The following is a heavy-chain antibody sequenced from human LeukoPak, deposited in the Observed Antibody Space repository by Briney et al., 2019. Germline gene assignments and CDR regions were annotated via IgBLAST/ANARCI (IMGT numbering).Heavy chain of an antibody. V-gene: IGHV2-70*13. Sequence: SGPTLVNPTQTLTLTCTFSGFSLSTSEMCVNWIRQPPGKALEWLGPCDWEEGKYYSTSLKTSLTISKDTSKRQVVLTITNMDPVDTATYYCVRSYYSDSSGYFFDYWGQGTLVTVSS. J-gene: IGHJ4*02. CDR1: GFSLSTSEMC. D-gene: IGHD3-22*01. CDR3: VRSYYSDSSGYFFDY. CDR2: CDWEEGK.